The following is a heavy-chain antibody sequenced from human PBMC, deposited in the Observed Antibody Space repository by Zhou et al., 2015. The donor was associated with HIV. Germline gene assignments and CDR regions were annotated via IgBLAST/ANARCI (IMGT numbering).Heavy chain of an antibody. D-gene: IGHD2-2*01. V-gene: IGHV1-58*01. CDR1: GFTFTSSA. CDR3: AAGGYCSSTSCYYYYYYMDV. J-gene: IGHJ6*03. Sequence: QMQLVQSGPEVKKPGTSVKVSCKASGFTFTSSAVQWVRQARGQRLEWIGWIVVGSGNTNYAQKFQERVTITRDMSTSTAYMELSSLRSEDTAVYYCAAGGYCSSTSCYYYYYYMDVWGKGTTVTVSS. CDR2: IVVGSGNT.